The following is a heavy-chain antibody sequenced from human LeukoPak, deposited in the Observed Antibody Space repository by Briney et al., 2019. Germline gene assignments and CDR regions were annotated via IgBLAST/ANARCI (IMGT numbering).Heavy chain of an antibody. V-gene: IGHV3-30*04. CDR3: ARGASSRTEYYFDY. J-gene: IGHJ4*02. CDR2: ISYDGSNK. D-gene: IGHD1-14*01. Sequence: GGSLRLSCAASGFTFSSYAMHWVRQAPGKGLEWVAVISYDGSNKYYADSVKGRFTISRDNSKNTLYLQMNSLRAEDTAVYYCARGASSRTEYYFDYWGQGTLVTVSS. CDR1: GFTFSSYA.